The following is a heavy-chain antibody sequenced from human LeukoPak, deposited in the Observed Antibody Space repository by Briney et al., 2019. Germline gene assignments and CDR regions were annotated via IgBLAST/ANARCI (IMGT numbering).Heavy chain of an antibody. J-gene: IGHJ4*02. CDR1: GGSISSSSYY. Sequence: SETLSLTCTVSGGSISSSSYYWGWLRQPPGKGLEWIGSIYYSGSTYYNPSLKSRVTISVDTSKNQFSLKLSSVTAADTAVYYCARQRLDYDNDYWGQGTLVTVSS. D-gene: IGHD3-22*01. CDR3: ARQRLDYDNDY. V-gene: IGHV4-39*01. CDR2: IYYSGST.